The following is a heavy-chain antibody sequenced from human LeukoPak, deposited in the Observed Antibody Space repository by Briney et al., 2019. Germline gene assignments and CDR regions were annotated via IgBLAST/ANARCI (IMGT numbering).Heavy chain of an antibody. Sequence: SWVRQAPXXXLXXXSVIYSGGSTYYADSVKGRFTISRDNSKNTLYLQMNSLRAEDTAVYYCARDHSSGWYSGYFDYWGQGTLVTVSS. CDR3: ARDHSSGWYSGYFDY. V-gene: IGHV3-66*01. CDR2: IYSGGST. D-gene: IGHD6-19*01. J-gene: IGHJ4*02.